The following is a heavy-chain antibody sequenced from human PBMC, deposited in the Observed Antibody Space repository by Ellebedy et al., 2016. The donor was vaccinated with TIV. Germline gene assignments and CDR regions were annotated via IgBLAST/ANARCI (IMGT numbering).Heavy chain of an antibody. CDR3: VRGWYSSGHSDVFAM. D-gene: IGHD6-19*01. V-gene: IGHV3-30*03. CDR1: GFTFSDSV. J-gene: IGHJ3*02. CDR2: ISVDGRAV. Sequence: GGSLRLSXVGFGFTFSDSVMHWVRQDPGKGLDWVAGISVDGRAVHYPDSVKGRFTISRDNAQNTVYLQMNSLRLEDTAVYYCVRGWYSSGHSDVFAMWGQGTIVTVSS.